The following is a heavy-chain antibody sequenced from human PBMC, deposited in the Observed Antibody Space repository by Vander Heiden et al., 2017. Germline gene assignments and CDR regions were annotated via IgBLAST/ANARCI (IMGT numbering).Heavy chain of an antibody. CDR2: IWYDGSNK. V-gene: IGHV3-33*01. CDR1: GFTFSSYG. J-gene: IGHJ6*02. D-gene: IGHD2-15*01. CDR3: ARDDSDLRGLGGMDG. Sequence: QVQLVESGGGVVQPGRSLRLSCAASGFTFSSYGMHWVRQAPGKGLEWVAVIWYDGSNKYYADSVKGRFTISRDNSKNTLYLQMNSLRAEDTAVYYCARDDSDLRGLGGMDGWGQGTTVTVSS.